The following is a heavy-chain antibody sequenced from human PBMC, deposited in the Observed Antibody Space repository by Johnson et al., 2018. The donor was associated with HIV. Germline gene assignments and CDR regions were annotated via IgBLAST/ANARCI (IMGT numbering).Heavy chain of an antibody. CDR1: GFTFSSYA. J-gene: IGHJ3*02. Sequence: QVQLVESGGGVVQPGRSLRLSCAASGFTFSSYAVHWVRQAPGKGLEWVAIISYDGSNKYYADSVKGRFTISRDNSKNTLYLQMNSLRAEDTAVYYCARGEDGVDAFDIWGQGTMVTVSS. CDR2: ISYDGSNK. D-gene: IGHD4-17*01. CDR3: ARGEDGVDAFDI. V-gene: IGHV3-30-3*01.